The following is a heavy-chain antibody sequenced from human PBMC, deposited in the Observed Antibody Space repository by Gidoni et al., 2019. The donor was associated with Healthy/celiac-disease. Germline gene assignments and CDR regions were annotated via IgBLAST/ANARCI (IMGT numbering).Heavy chain of an antibody. V-gene: IGHV3-13*01. D-gene: IGHD2-15*01. CDR1: GLTFSSYD. J-gene: IGHJ6*02. Sequence: EVQLVEAGGGWVQPGGSLRLSCAAYGLTFSSYDLHWVRQATGKGLEGVSAIGTAGDTYYPGSVKGRFTISRENAKNSLYLQMNSLRAGDTAVYYCARGGPYCSGGSCYSPDYGMDVWGQGTTVTVSS. CDR3: ARGGPYCSGGSCYSPDYGMDV. CDR2: IGTAGDT.